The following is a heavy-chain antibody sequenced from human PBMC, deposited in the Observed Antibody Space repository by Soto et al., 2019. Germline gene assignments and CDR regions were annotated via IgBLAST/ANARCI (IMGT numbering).Heavy chain of an antibody. CDR3: ARDLRIAARGYNWFDP. J-gene: IGHJ5*02. CDR2: INPNSGGT. Sequence: ASVKVSCKASGYTFTGYYMHWVRQAPGQGLEWMGWINPNSGGTNYAQKFQGRVTMTRDTSISTAYMELSRLRSDDTAVYYCARDLRIAARGYNWFDPWGQGTLVTVSS. V-gene: IGHV1-2*02. CDR1: GYTFTGYY. D-gene: IGHD6-13*01.